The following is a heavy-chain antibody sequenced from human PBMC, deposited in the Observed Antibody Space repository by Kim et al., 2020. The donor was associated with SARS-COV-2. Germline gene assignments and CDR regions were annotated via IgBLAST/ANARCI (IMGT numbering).Heavy chain of an antibody. V-gene: IGHV1-69*13. J-gene: IGHJ5*02. CDR2: IIPIFGTA. CDR3: ARVGLLWFGETYLQGWFDP. CDR1: GGTFSSYA. Sequence: SVKVSCKASGGTFSSYAISWVRQAPGQGLEWMGGIIPIFGTANYAQKFQGRVTITADESTSTAYMELSSLRSEDTAVYYCARVGLLWFGETYLQGWFDPWGQGTLVTVSS. D-gene: IGHD3-10*01.